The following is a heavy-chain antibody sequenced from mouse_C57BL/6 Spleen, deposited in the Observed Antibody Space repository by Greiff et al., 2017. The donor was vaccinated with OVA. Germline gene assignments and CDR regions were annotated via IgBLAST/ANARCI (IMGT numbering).Heavy chain of an antibody. V-gene: IGHV1-18*01. J-gene: IGHJ4*01. CDR3: ASFSRQDGYYYAMDY. CDR2: INPNNGGT. Sequence: VQLQQSGPELVKPGASVKIPCQASGYTFTDYNMDWVKQSHGKSLEWIGDINPNNGGTIYNQKFKGKATLTVDKSSSTAYMELRSLTSEDTAVYYCASFSRQDGYYYAMDYWGQGTSVTVSS. CDR1: GYTFTDYN. D-gene: IGHD6-1*01.